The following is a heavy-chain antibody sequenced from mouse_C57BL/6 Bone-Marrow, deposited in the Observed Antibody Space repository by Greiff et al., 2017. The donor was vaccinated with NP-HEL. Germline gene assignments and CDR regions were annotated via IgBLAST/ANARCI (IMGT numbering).Heavy chain of an antibody. CDR1: GYTFTSYG. Sequence: QVQLQQSGAELARPGASVKLSCKASGYTFTSYGISWVKQRTGQGLEWIGEIYPRSGNNYYNEKFKGKATLTADKSSSTAYMELRSLTFEDSAVYFCARFYYYGSSSAWFAYWGQGTLVTVSA. V-gene: IGHV1-81*01. J-gene: IGHJ3*01. CDR2: IYPRSGNN. D-gene: IGHD1-1*01. CDR3: ARFYYYGSSSAWFAY.